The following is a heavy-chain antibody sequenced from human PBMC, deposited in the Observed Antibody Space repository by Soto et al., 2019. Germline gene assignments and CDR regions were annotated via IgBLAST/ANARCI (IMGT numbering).Heavy chain of an antibody. CDR3: AEDRRAGGNSAFYFDF. CDR1: GFKFSNYA. V-gene: IGHV3-23*01. J-gene: IGHJ4*02. CDR2: ISATGGAT. D-gene: IGHD3-16*01. Sequence: GGSLRLSCAASGFKFSNYAMSWVRQAPGKGLEWVSLISATGGATYYADSVKGRFTISRDNSHNTLYLQVHSLTAEDTAVYYCAEDRRAGGNSAFYFDFWGQGAQVTVSS.